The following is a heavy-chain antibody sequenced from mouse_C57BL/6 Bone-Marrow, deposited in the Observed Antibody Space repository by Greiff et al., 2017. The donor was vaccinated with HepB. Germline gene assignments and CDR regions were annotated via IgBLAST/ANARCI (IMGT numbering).Heavy chain of an antibody. CDR1: GYSFTGYF. J-gene: IGHJ4*01. Sequence: VQLQQSGPELVKPGDSVKISCKASGYSFTGYFMNWVMQSHGKSLEWIGRINPYNGDTFYNQKFKGKATLTVDKSSSTAHMELRSLTSEDSAVYYCASLYYYGSSYLYAMDYWGQGTSVTVSS. D-gene: IGHD1-1*01. V-gene: IGHV1-20*01. CDR3: ASLYYYGSSYLYAMDY. CDR2: INPYNGDT.